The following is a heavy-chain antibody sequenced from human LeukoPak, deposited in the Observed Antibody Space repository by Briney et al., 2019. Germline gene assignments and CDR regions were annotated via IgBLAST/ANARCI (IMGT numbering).Heavy chain of an antibody. Sequence: SETLSLTCTVSGGSISSYYRSWIRQPPGKGLEWIGYIYYSGSTNYNPSLKSRVTISVDTSKNQFSLKLSSVTAADTAMYYCAREVVTQGVDYWGQGTLVTVSS. V-gene: IGHV4-59*01. D-gene: IGHD4-23*01. J-gene: IGHJ4*02. CDR3: AREVVTQGVDY. CDR2: IYYSGST. CDR1: GGSISSYY.